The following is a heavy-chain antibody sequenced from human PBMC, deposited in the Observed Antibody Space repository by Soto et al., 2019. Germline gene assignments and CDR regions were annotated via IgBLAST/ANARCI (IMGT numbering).Heavy chain of an antibody. V-gene: IGHV4-59*01. CDR1: GGSISSYY. J-gene: IGHJ4*02. CDR2: IYYSGIT. D-gene: IGHD6-19*01. Sequence: PSETLSLTCTVSGGSISSYYWSWIWQPPGKGLEWIGYIYYSGITNYNPSLNSRLTISVDTSKNQFALKLRSVTAADTAVYYCAREIGGEAVAGFDYWGQGTLVTVYS. CDR3: AREIGGEAVAGFDY.